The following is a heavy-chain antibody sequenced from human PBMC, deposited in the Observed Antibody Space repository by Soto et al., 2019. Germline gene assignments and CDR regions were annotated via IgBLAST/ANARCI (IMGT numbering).Heavy chain of an antibody. Sequence: SETLSLTCTVSCGSISSGDYYWSWIRQPPGKGLEWIGYIYYSGSTYYNPSLKSRVTISVDTSKNQFSLKLSSVTAADTAVYYCATLSAAGPYYFDYWGQGTLVTVSS. CDR3: ATLSAAGPYYFDY. V-gene: IGHV4-30-4*01. CDR2: IYYSGST. J-gene: IGHJ4*02. CDR1: CGSISSGDYY. D-gene: IGHD6-13*01.